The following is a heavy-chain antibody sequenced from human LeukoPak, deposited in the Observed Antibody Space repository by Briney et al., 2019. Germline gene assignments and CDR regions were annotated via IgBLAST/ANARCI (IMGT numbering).Heavy chain of an antibody. J-gene: IGHJ6*03. Sequence: GASVEVSCKASGYTFTSYGISWVRQAPGQGIEWMGWISAYNGNTNYAQKLQGSVTMTTDTSTSTAYMELRSLRSDDTAVYYCARVERDYYDSSPYYMDVWGKGTTVTISS. CDR3: ARVERDYYDSSPYYMDV. CDR1: GYTFTSYG. CDR2: ISAYNGNT. D-gene: IGHD3-22*01. V-gene: IGHV1-18*01.